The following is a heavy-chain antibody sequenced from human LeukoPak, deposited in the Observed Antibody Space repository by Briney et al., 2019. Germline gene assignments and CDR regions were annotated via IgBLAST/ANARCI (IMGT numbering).Heavy chain of an antibody. CDR1: GWSFNDSY. CDR2: INHSGST. D-gene: IGHD6-19*01. Sequence: SETLSLTCAVYGWSFNDSYWSWIRQPPGRGLEWIGEINHSGSTNYNPSLKSRVTISVDTSKNQFSLKLSSVTAADTAVYYCARDSGYSSGWSWGQGTLVTVSS. J-gene: IGHJ4*02. V-gene: IGHV4-34*01. CDR3: ARDSGYSSGWS.